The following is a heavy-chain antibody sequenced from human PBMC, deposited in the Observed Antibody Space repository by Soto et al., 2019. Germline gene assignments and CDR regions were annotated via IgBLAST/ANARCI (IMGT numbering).Heavy chain of an antibody. V-gene: IGHV3-23*01. CDR1: GFTFSSYA. J-gene: IGHJ6*02. CDR3: AKGKEKYYYDSSGYYWANYYGMDV. Sequence: EVQLLESGGGLVQPGGSLRLSCAASGFTFSSYAMSWVRQAPGKGLEWVSAISGSGGSTYYADSVKGRFTISRDNSKNALYLQRNSMRAEDTAVYYCAKGKEKYYYDSSGYYWANYYGMDVWGQGTTVTVSS. CDR2: ISGSGGST. D-gene: IGHD3-22*01.